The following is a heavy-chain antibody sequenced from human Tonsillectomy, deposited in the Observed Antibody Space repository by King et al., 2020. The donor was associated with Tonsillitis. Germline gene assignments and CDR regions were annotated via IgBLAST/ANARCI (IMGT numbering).Heavy chain of an antibody. CDR2: ISYVGSNK. CDR3: ARDGAYYGSGSPLKY. J-gene: IGHJ4*02. V-gene: IGHV3-30-3*01. Sequence: VQLVESGGGVGQPGRSLRLSCAASGFTFSYFFFPWVRPAPGKGLEWVAVISYVGSNKNYTESAKGRFTISRDNSKNTLSLQMNSLRPEDTAVYYCARDGAYYGSGSPLKYWGQGTLVTVSS. CDR1: GFTFSYFF. D-gene: IGHD3-10*01.